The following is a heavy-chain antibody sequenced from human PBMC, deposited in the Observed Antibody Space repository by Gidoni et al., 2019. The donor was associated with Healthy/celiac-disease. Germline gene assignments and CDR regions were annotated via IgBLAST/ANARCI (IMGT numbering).Heavy chain of an antibody. Sequence: QVQLVESGGGLVKRGGSVIRSCSPSGFTFRDYYISWIRQCPGKGLEWVSYSSSSSSYRNNADSEKGRFTITRDNDKNSLYLHMNSRSAEDTAVYYCASRIVVVPAAKGRSEYYFDYWGQGTLVTVSS. V-gene: IGHV3-11*05. CDR3: ASRIVVVPAAKGRSEYYFDY. CDR1: GFTFRDYY. D-gene: IGHD2-2*01. CDR2: SSSSSSYR. J-gene: IGHJ4*02.